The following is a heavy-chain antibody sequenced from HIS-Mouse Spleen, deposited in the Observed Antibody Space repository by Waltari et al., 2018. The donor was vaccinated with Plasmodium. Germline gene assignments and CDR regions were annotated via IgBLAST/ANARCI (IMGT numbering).Heavy chain of an antibody. V-gene: IGHV1-2*02. CDR2: INPNSGGT. J-gene: IGHJ1*01. D-gene: IGHD6-13*01. CDR3: ARVLGYKAAAGTFVEYFQH. Sequence: QVQLLQSGAEVKKPGASVKVSCKASGYTFPGYYMPWVRQAPGQGLEWMGWINPNSGGTNYAQKFQGRVTMTRDTSISTAYMELSRLRSDDTAVYYCARVLGYKAAAGTFVEYFQHWGQGTLVTVSS. CDR1: GYTFPGYY.